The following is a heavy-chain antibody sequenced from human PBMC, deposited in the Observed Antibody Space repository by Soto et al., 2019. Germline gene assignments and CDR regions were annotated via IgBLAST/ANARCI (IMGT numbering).Heavy chain of an antibody. CDR3: ARSQGSSTSLEIYYYYYYGMDV. D-gene: IGHD2-2*01. V-gene: IGHV1-69*01. Sequence: QVQLVQSGAEVKKPGSSVKVSCKASGGTFGSYAISWVRQAPGQGLEWMGGIIPIPGTANYAQKFQGRVTIAGGESPSTAYMELSSLRSEDTAVYYCARSQGSSTSLEIYYYYYYGMDVWGQGTTVTVSS. CDR1: GGTFGSYA. CDR2: IIPIPGTA. J-gene: IGHJ6*02.